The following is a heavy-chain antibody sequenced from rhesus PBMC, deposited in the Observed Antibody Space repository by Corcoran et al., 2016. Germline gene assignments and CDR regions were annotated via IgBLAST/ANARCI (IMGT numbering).Heavy chain of an antibody. CDR3: ARETPTGVIDY. V-gene: IGHV4-160*01. CDR2: IYSSGGST. J-gene: IGHJ4*01. Sequence: QVQLQESGPGLVKPSETLSLTCAVSGVSICSNYWTCIRLAPGKGLEGIGRIYSSGGSTDYNPSLKSRVTISTDTSKNQFSLKLSSVTAADTAVYYCARETPTGVIDYWGQGVLVTVSS. CDR1: GVSICSNY. D-gene: IGHD3-34*01.